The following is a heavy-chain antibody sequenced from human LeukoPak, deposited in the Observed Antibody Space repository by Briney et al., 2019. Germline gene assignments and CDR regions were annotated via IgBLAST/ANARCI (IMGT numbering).Heavy chain of an antibody. J-gene: IGHJ4*02. V-gene: IGHV3-74*01. CDR1: GFTFSSYS. CDR2: INSDGSST. D-gene: IGHD5-24*01. CDR3: ASDGYNGWGLVY. Sequence: GGSLRLSCAASGFTFSSYSMNWVRQAPGKGLVWVSRINSDGSSTTYADSVKGRFTISRDNAKNTLYLQMNSLRAKDTAVYYCASDGYNGWGLVYWGQGTLVTVSS.